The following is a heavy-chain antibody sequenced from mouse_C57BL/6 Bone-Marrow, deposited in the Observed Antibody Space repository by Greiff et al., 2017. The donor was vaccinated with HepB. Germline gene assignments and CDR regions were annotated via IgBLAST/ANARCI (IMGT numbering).Heavy chain of an antibody. Sequence: QVQLQQSGAELVRPGTSVKVSCKASGYAFTNYLIEWVKQRPGPGLEWIGEINPGSGGTNYNEKFKGKATLTADKSSSTAYMQLSSLTSEDSAVYVCARSGDSNRYFDVWGTGTTVTVSS. CDR2: INPGSGGT. D-gene: IGHD2-5*01. CDR3: ARSGDSNRYFDV. V-gene: IGHV1-54*01. J-gene: IGHJ1*03. CDR1: GYAFTNYL.